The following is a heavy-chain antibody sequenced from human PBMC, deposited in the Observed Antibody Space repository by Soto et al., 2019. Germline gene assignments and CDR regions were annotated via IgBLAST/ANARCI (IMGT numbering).Heavy chain of an antibody. V-gene: IGHV3-33*01. J-gene: IGHJ4*02. Sequence: QVQLVESGGGVVQPGRSLRLSCAASGFTFSSYGMHWVRQAPGKGLEWVAVKWYDGSNKYYADSVKGRFTISRDNSKNTLYLQMNSLRAEDTAVYYCARVFGEFQFDYWGQGTLVTVSS. CDR3: ARVFGEFQFDY. D-gene: IGHD3-10*02. CDR2: KWYDGSNK. CDR1: GFTFSSYG.